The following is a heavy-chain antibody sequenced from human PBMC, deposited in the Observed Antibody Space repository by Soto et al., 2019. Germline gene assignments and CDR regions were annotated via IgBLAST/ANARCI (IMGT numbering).Heavy chain of an antibody. Sequence: QVQLVQSGAEVKKPGSSVKVSCKASGDTFSRYAINWVRQAPGQGLEWMGGIIPMFGAANDAQKCQGRVTITADESTNTAYMEVSYLSSEDTGVYHCARARHSGYSGYDFGYWGQGTLVTVSS. CDR2: IIPMFGAA. CDR1: GDTFSRYA. CDR3: ARARHSGYSGYDFGY. V-gene: IGHV1-69*01. J-gene: IGHJ4*02. D-gene: IGHD5-12*01.